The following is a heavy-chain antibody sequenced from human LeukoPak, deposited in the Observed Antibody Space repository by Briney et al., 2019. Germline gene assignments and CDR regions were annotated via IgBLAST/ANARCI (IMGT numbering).Heavy chain of an antibody. CDR3: AKRGYSKSWYSMDV. CDR1: GFTFSSYA. D-gene: IGHD1-26*01. CDR2: ISGSGGST. J-gene: IGHJ6*02. V-gene: IGHV3-23*01. Sequence: HPGGSLRLSCAASGFTFSSYAMSWVRQAPGKGLEWVSAISGSGGSTYYADSVKGRFTISRDNSKNTLYLQMNSLRAEDTAVFYCAKRGYSKSWYSMDVWGQGTTVTVSS.